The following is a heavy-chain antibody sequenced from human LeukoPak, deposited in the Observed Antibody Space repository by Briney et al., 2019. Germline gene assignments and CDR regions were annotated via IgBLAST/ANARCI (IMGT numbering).Heavy chain of an antibody. CDR2: ISWNSGSI. V-gene: IGHV3-9*01. Sequence: GGSLRLSCAASGFTFDDYAMHWVRQAPGKGLEWVSGISWNSGSIGYADSVKGRFTISRDNAKNSLYLQMNSLRAEDTALCYCAKASRYSFFFDYWGQGTLVTVSS. J-gene: IGHJ4*02. D-gene: IGHD5-18*01. CDR3: AKASRYSFFFDY. CDR1: GFTFDDYA.